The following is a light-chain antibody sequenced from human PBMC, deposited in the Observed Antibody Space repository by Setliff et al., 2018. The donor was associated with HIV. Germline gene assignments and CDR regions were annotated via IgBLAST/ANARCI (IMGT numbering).Light chain of an antibody. V-gene: IGLV2-11*01. CDR3: CSYAGSYTSLYV. Sequence: QSALTQPRSVSGSPGQSVTISCTGTSSVVGASNSVSWYQHHPGKAPKVIIYDDSDRPSGVPDRFSGSKSGNTASLTISGLQAEDEADYYCCSYAGSYTSLYVFGTGTKVTVL. CDR2: DDS. CDR1: SSVVGASNS. J-gene: IGLJ1*01.